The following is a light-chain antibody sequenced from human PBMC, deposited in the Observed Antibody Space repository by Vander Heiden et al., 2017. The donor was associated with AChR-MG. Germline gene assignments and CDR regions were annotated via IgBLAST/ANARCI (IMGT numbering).Light chain of an antibody. CDR2: KAS. Sequence: DIQMTQSPSTLSAFVGDRVTITCRASQSINKWLAWYQQKPGKAPKFLNYKASTLQTGVPSRFSGNGSGTEFTLTISGLQPDDFATYYCQQYNTYYPAFGQGTVVEIK. CDR3: QQYNTYYPA. CDR1: QSINKW. J-gene: IGKJ1*01. V-gene: IGKV1-5*03.